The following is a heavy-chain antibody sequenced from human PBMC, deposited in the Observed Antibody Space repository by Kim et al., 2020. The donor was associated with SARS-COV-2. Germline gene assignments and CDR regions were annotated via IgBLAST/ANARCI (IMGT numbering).Heavy chain of an antibody. V-gene: IGHV4-34*01. CDR1: GGSFSGYY. J-gene: IGHJ5*02. Sequence: SETLSLTCAVYGGSFSGYYWSWIRQPPGKGLEWIGEINHSGSTNYNPSLKSRVTISVDTSKNQFSLKLSSVTPADTAVYYCARGGVPVLGVPSNPWGQGT. D-gene: IGHD1-26*01. CDR3: ARGGVPVLGVPSNP. CDR2: INHSGST.